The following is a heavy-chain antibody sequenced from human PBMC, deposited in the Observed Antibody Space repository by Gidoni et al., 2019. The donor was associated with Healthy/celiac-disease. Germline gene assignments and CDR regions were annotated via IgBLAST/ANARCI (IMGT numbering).Heavy chain of an antibody. CDR2: ISASGGST. D-gene: IGHD4-17*01. V-gene: IGHV3-23*01. Sequence: EWVSSISASGGSTFYADSMKGRITISRDNSKNTLYLQMSSLRDEDTAVYYCARSGYDYGDFVSRFDPWGQGTLVTVSS. CDR3: ARSGYDYGDFVSRFDP. J-gene: IGHJ5*02.